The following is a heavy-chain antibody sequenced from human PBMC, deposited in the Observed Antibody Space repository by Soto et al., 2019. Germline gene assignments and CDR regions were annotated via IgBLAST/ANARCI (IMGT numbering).Heavy chain of an antibody. D-gene: IGHD4-17*01. CDR3: ARGGTTVTTGWFEP. CDR2: IIPILGIA. Sequence: QVQLVQSGAEVKKPGSSVKVSCKASGGTFSSYTISWVRQAPGQGLEWMGRIIPILGIANYAQKFQGRVTITADKSTSTDYRELSSLRSEDTAVYYCARGGTTVTTGWFEPWGQGTLVTVSS. V-gene: IGHV1-69*02. J-gene: IGHJ5*02. CDR1: GGTFSSYT.